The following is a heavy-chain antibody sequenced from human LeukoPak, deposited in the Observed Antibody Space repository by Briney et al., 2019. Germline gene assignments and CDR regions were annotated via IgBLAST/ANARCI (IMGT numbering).Heavy chain of an antibody. Sequence: GGSLILSCAASGFTFSSYVMTWVRQAPGKGLEWVSVISGAGGTTYYADSVKGRFTISRDNFKNTLYLQMNSLRAEDTAVYYCAKGPSSGWYYFDYWGQGTPVTVTS. J-gene: IGHJ4*02. CDR2: ISGAGGTT. V-gene: IGHV3-23*01. D-gene: IGHD6-19*01. CDR1: GFTFSSYV. CDR3: AKGPSSGWYYFDY.